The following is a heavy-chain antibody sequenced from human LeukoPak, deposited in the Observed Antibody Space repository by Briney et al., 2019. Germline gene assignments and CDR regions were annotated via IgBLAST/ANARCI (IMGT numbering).Heavy chain of an antibody. V-gene: IGHV1-69*13. Sequence: SVKVSCKASGGTFSSYAISWVRQAPGQGLEWMGGIIPIFGTANYAQKFQGRVTITADESTNTAYMELSSLRSEDTAVYYCARASLDPENWFDPWGQGTLVTVSS. CDR1: GGTFSSYA. J-gene: IGHJ5*02. CDR2: IIPIFGTA. D-gene: IGHD6-6*01. CDR3: ARASLDPENWFDP.